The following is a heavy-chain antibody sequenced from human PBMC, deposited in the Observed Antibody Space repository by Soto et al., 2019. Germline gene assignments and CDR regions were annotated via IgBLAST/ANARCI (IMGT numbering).Heavy chain of an antibody. CDR2: ISAYNGNT. V-gene: IGHV1-18*01. CDR1: GYTFTSYG. D-gene: IGHD6-13*01. Sequence: ASVKVSCKASGYTFTSYGISWVRQAPGQGLEWMGWISAYNGNTNYAQKLQGRVTMTTDTSTSTAYMELRSLRSDDTAVYYCARNKIGPQQLVRHFFYYYGMDGWGQGTTVTVSS. CDR3: ARNKIGPQQLVRHFFYYYGMDG. J-gene: IGHJ6*02.